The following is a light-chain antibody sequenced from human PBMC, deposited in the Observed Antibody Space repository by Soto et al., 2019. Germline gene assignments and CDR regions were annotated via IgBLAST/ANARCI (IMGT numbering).Light chain of an antibody. CDR2: RNN. CDR3: ATWDDSLSGVV. Sequence: QSVLTQPPSASGTPGQRVTISCSGSISNIGSNYVYWYQHLPGTAPKLLSYRNNQRPSGVPDRFSGSKSGTSASLAISGLRSEDEADYYCATWDDSLSGVVFGGGTKLTVL. V-gene: IGLV1-47*01. CDR1: ISNIGSNY. J-gene: IGLJ2*01.